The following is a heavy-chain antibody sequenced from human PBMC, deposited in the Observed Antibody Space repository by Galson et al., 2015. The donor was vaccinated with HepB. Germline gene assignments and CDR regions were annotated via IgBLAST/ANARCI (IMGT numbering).Heavy chain of an antibody. CDR1: GGTFRPYF. Sequence: SVKVSCKASGGTFRPYFISWLRQAPGQGPEWMGGINPTYGSANYAQKLKGRVTITADESTGTAYMELSSLTSEDTAVYYCAGGGGVVLNYFDYWGQGTLVTVSS. V-gene: IGHV1-69*13. CDR2: INPTYGSA. CDR3: AGGGGVVLNYFDY. D-gene: IGHD3-10*01. J-gene: IGHJ4*02.